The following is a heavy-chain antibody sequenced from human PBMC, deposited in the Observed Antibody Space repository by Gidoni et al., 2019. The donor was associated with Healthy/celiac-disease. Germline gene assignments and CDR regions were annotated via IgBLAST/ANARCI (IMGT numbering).Heavy chain of an antibody. V-gene: IGHV4-34*01. CDR3: AREGGKDITIFGVVATNWFDP. Sequence: QVQLQQWGAGLLKPSETLSLTCAVYGVSFSGYYWSWIRQPPGKGLEWIGEINHSGSTNYNPALKSRVTISVDTSKNQFSLKLSCVTAADTAVYYCAREGGKDITIFGVVATNWFDPWGQGTLVTVSS. CDR1: GVSFSGYY. CDR2: INHSGST. J-gene: IGHJ5*02. D-gene: IGHD3-3*01.